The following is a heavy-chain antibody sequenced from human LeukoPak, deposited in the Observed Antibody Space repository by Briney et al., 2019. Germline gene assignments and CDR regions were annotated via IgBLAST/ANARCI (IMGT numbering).Heavy chain of an antibody. V-gene: IGHV3-48*03. J-gene: IGHJ4*02. CDR1: GFTFSSYE. CDR3: ANSRSDVVDY. CDR2: ISSSGSTI. D-gene: IGHD3-3*01. Sequence: GGSLRLSCAASGFTFSSYEMNWVRQAPGKGLEWVSYISSSGSTIYYADSVKGRFTISRDNSKNTLYLQMNSLRAEDTAVYYCANSRSDVVDYWGQGTLVTVSS.